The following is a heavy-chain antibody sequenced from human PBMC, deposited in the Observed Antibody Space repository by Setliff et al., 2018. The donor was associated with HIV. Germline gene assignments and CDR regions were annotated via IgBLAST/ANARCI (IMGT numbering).Heavy chain of an antibody. CDR3: ARGRYYYDPSGFNHNVDY. V-gene: IGHV1-2*06. D-gene: IGHD3-22*01. J-gene: IGHJ4*02. CDR1: GYTFGYNY. CDR2: IAPNSGDT. Sequence: GASVKVSCKTSGYTFGYNYIHWVRQAPGQGLEWMGRIAPNSGDTKYAQKFEGRVTVTRDTSINTVYMEVSSLRVEDTALYYCARGRYYYDPSGFNHNVDYWGQGTLVTVSS.